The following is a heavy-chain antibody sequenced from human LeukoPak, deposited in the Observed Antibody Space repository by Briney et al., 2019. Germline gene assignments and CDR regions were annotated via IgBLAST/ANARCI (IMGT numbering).Heavy chain of an antibody. CDR3: AKGAVQYCSSTSCSSHSFDY. Sequence: GGSLRLSCAASGFTFSSYGMHWVRQAPGKGLEWVAFIRYDGSNKYYADFVKGRFTISRDNSKNTLYLQMNSLRAEDTAVYYCAKGAVQYCSSTSCSSHSFDYWGQGTLVTVSS. V-gene: IGHV3-30*02. CDR1: GFTFSSYG. D-gene: IGHD2-2*01. CDR2: IRYDGSNK. J-gene: IGHJ4*02.